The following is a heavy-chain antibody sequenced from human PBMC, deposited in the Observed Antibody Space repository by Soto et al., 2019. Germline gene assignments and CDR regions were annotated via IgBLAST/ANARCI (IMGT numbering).Heavy chain of an antibody. CDR2: IYTSGST. CDR1: GGSISSYY. V-gene: IGHV4-4*07. CDR3: ARAITVFGVVISTGRYNWFDP. D-gene: IGHD3-3*01. Sequence: SETLSLTCTVSGGSISSYYWSWIRQPAGKGLEWIGRIYTSGSTNYNPSLKSRVTMSVDTSKNQFSLKLSSVTAADTAVYYCARAITVFGVVISTGRYNWFDPWGQGSLVTVTS. J-gene: IGHJ5*02.